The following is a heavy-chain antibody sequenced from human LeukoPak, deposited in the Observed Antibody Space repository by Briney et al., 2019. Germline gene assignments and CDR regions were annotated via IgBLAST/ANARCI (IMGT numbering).Heavy chain of an antibody. CDR2: IYYSGTT. CDR3: ARRSIAVAAWFDP. J-gene: IGHJ5*02. V-gene: IGHV4-31*03. D-gene: IGHD6-19*01. Sequence: PSETLSLTCSVSGGSISSGDYYWSWIRQHPGKGLEWIGHIYYSGTTYNNPSLESRVTISVDTSKNQFSLKLSSVTAADTAVYYCARRSIAVAAWFDPWGQGTLVTVSS. CDR1: GGSISSGDYY.